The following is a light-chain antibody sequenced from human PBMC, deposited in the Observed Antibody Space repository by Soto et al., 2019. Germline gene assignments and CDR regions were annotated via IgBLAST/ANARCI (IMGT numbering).Light chain of an antibody. CDR2: DVS. J-gene: IGLJ1*01. CDR3: ISYTSNSPFYV. Sequence: QSALTQPASVSGSPGQSTTISCTGTSSDVGRYNYVFWYQQHPGKAPKLIIYDVSNRPSGVSNRFSGSKSGNTASLTISGLKAEDEADYHCISYTSNSPFYVFGSGTKLTVL. CDR1: SSDVGRYNY. V-gene: IGLV2-14*01.